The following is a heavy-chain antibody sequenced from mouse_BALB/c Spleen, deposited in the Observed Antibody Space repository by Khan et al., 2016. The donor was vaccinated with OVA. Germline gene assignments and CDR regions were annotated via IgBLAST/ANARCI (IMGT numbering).Heavy chain of an antibody. D-gene: IGHD1-1*01. CDR2: INPYNGGT. V-gene: IGHV1-18*01. CDR3: ARGNYSGSNSWFAY. J-gene: IGHJ3*01. Sequence: VQLQQSGPELVKPGASMKISCKASGYSFTDYTMNWVKQSHGKNLEWIGLINPYNGGTSYNQKFKGKATLTVDKSSSTAYMDLLSLTSEDSAVYYCARGNYSGSNSWFAYWGQGTLVTVSA. CDR1: GYSFTDYT.